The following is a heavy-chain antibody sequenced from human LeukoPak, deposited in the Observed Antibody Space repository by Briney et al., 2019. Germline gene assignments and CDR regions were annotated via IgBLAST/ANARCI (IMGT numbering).Heavy chain of an antibody. Sequence: GGSLRLSCVASGLTFSSYNMNWVRQAPGKGLEWGSFISSSSNYIYYADSVRGRFTISRDNAKNSLLLQMNSLRAEDTAVYYCARGTPTTRDFDYWGQGTLVTVSS. CDR2: ISSSSNYI. V-gene: IGHV3-21*01. CDR1: GLTFSSYN. D-gene: IGHD4-11*01. CDR3: ARGTPTTRDFDY. J-gene: IGHJ4*02.